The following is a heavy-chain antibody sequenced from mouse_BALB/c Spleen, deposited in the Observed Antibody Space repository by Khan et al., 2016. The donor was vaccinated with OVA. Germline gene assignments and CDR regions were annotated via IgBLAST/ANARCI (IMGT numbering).Heavy chain of an antibody. Sequence: EVQLRESGPGLVKPSQSLSLTCTVTGYSITSNYAWNWIRQFPGNKLEWMGYISYSGSTNYNPYLKSRISINRDTSKNQFFLQLNAVTTEDTATDYCARGNYYGYAMDYWGQGTSITVSS. J-gene: IGHJ4*01. V-gene: IGHV3-2*02. D-gene: IGHD1-1*01. CDR3: ARGNYYGYAMDY. CDR1: GYSITSNYA. CDR2: ISYSGST.